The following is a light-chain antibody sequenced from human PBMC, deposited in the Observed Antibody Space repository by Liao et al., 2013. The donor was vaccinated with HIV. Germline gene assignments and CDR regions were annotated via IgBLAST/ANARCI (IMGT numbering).Light chain of an antibody. CDR3: QAWDITTGV. Sequence: SFELTQPPSVAVSPGQTATITCSGHKLGDKYVFWYQQKSGQSPVLVIYQDTKRPSGIPDRFSGSNSGNTATLTISGTQAMDEADYYCQAWDITTGVFGTGTTVTVL. V-gene: IGLV3-1*01. CDR1: KLGDKY. J-gene: IGLJ1*01. CDR2: QDT.